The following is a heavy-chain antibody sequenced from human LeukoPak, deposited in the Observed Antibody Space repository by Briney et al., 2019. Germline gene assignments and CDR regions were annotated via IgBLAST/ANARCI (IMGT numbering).Heavy chain of an antibody. D-gene: IGHD6-19*01. V-gene: IGHV3-30*04. Sequence: GGSLRLSCAASGFTLSSYAMHWVRQAPGKGLEWVAVISYDGSNKYYADSVKGRFTISRDNSKNTLYLQMNSLRAEDTAVYYCARVSLRGRIAVAGPFDYWGQGTLVTVSS. CDR2: ISYDGSNK. CDR1: GFTLSSYA. J-gene: IGHJ4*02. CDR3: ARVSLRGRIAVAGPFDY.